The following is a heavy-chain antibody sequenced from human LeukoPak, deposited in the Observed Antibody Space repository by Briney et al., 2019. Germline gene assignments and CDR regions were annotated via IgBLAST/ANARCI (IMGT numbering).Heavy chain of an antibody. J-gene: IGHJ3*01. D-gene: IGHD6-13*01. V-gene: IGHV3-33*01. CDR3: ARDLSSSWSPGV. Sequence: GGSLRLSCTASGFIFSHYGMHWVRQAPGKGLEWAAVIWSDGRNTYYADSVKGRFTISRDNSKSTLYLQMNSLRAEDTVMYYCARDLSSSWSPGVWGQGTLVTVSS. CDR2: IWSDGRNT. CDR1: GFIFSHYG.